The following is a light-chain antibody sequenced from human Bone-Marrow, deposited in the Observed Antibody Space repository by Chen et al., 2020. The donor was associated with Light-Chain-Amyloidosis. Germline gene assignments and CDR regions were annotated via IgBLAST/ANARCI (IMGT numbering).Light chain of an antibody. CDR2: RDT. Sequence: SYELTQPPSVSVSPGQTARITCSGDDLPTKYAYWYQQKPGQDPVLVIHRDTERPTGISERFSGSSSAATATLTISGVQAEDEADYHCQSADSSGTYEVIFGGGTKLTVL. V-gene: IGLV3-25*03. CDR1: DLPTKY. J-gene: IGLJ2*01. CDR3: QSADSSGTYEVI.